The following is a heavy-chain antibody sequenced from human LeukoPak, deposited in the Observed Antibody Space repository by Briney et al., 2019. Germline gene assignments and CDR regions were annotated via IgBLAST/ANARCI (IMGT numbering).Heavy chain of an antibody. Sequence: GGSLRLSCAASGFTFSGYWMHWVRQVPGKGLVWVSRINTDGSSTSYADSVKGRFTISRDNAKNTLYLQMNSLRAEDTAVYYCAKDQTRGWHTHFDYWGQGTLVTVSS. J-gene: IGHJ4*02. D-gene: IGHD6-19*01. V-gene: IGHV3-74*01. CDR2: INTDGSST. CDR1: GFTFSGYW. CDR3: AKDQTRGWHTHFDY.